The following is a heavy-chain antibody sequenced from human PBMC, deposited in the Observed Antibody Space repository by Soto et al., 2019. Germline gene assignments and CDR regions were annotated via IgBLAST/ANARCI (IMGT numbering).Heavy chain of an antibody. Sequence: PSETLSLTCTVSGGSISSYYWSWIRQPPGKGLEWMGYIYYSGSTNYNPSLKSRVTISVDTSKNQFSLKLSSVTAADTAVYYCAGAADNWFDPWGQGTLVTVSS. V-gene: IGHV4-59*01. CDR3: AGAADNWFDP. CDR2: IYYSGST. J-gene: IGHJ5*02. CDR1: GGSISSYY. D-gene: IGHD6-25*01.